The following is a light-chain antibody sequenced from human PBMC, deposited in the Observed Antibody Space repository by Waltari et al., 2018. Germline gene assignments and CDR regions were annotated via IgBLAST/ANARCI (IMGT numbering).Light chain of an antibody. V-gene: IGLV3-1*01. Sequence: SYELTQPPSVSVSPGQTASITCSGDKLGEKYACWYQQKAGQSPVLVIYQDTKRPSGIPERFSASNSGNTATLTISGTQALDEADYFCQAWDSSTVVFGGGTRLTVL. CDR2: QDT. J-gene: IGLJ2*01. CDR3: QAWDSSTVV. CDR1: KLGEKY.